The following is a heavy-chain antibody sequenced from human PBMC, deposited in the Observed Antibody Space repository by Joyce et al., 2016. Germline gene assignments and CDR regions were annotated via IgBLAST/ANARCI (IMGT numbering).Heavy chain of an antibody. V-gene: IGHV4-39*01. CDR3: GRGEGY. D-gene: IGHD3-16*01. J-gene: IGHJ4*02. Sequence: QLQLQESGPGLVKPSETLSLTCAVSGGSISSSSYFWGWIRQPPGKGLEWIGSIYYGGNTYYNSSLKSRLSISVDTSNIQFSLNLSSGTAADTAVYYCGRGEGYWGQGILVTVSS. CDR1: GGSISSSSYF. CDR2: IYYGGNT.